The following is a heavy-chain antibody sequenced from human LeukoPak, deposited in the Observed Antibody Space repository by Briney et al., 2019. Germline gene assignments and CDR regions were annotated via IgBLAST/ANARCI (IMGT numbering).Heavy chain of an antibody. CDR1: GLTFSNYG. D-gene: IGHD3-22*01. J-gene: IGHJ4*02. Sequence: GGSLRLSCAASGLTFSNYGMHWVRQAPGKGLEWVSVIYGGATTYYADSVKGRFTISRDNSKNTLYLQMNSLRAEDTAVYYCAKDLGLYFYDSSGYFFDYWGQGTLVTVSS. CDR3: AKDLGLYFYDSSGYFFDY. CDR2: IYGGATT. V-gene: IGHV3-NL1*01.